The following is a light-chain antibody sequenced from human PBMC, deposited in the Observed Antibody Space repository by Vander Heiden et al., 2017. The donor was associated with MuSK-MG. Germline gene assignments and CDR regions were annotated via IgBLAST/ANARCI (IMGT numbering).Light chain of an antibody. J-gene: IGKJ2*01. Sequence: DIQMIQPPSSLSASVGDRVTITCRASQSISSYLNSYQQKPGKAPKLLIYAASSSQSQVPSRYTRSRPGTDFTLSISRMQPKDFATYYCQQCASTPSTFGPGTKLEIK. V-gene: IGKV1-39*01. CDR1: QSISSY. CDR3: QQCASTPST. CDR2: AAS.